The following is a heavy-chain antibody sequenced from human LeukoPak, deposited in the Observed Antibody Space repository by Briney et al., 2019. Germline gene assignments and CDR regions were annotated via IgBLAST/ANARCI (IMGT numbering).Heavy chain of an antibody. CDR1: GFTFNLYA. J-gene: IGHJ4*02. CDR2: MSYDGSNK. D-gene: IGHD3-22*01. CDR3: ARGDHYYDGSAFLDC. Sequence: GGSLRLSCAASGFTFNLYAMHWVRQAPGKGLEWVALMSYDGSNKYYTDSVKGRFSISRDNSKNTLYVQINNLRPEDTAVYYCARGDHYYDGSAFLDCWGQGTLVTVSS. V-gene: IGHV3-30*04.